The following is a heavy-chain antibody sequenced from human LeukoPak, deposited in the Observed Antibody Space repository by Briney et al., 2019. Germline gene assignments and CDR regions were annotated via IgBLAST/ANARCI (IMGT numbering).Heavy chain of an antibody. Sequence: PSETLSLTCTVSGGSISSSSYYWGWIRQPPGKGLEWIGSIYYSGSTYYNPSLKSRVTISVDTSKNQFSLKLSSVTAADTAVYYCARGRWYYDSSGYYDYFDYWGQGTLVTVSS. CDR2: IYYSGST. CDR1: GGSISSSSYY. D-gene: IGHD3-22*01. CDR3: ARGRWYYDSSGYYDYFDY. J-gene: IGHJ4*02. V-gene: IGHV4-39*01.